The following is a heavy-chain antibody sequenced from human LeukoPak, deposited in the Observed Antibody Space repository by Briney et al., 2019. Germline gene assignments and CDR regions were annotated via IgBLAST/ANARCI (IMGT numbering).Heavy chain of an antibody. CDR2: IYTSGST. Sequence: SETLSVTCTVSGGSISSYYWSWIRQPAGKGLEWIGRIYTSGSTNYNPSLKSRVTMSVDTSKNQFSLKLSSVTAADTAVYYCARDGQSGYDSYYYYYYMDVWGKGTTVTVSS. CDR1: GGSISSYY. V-gene: IGHV4-4*07. CDR3: ARDGQSGYDSYYYYYYMDV. J-gene: IGHJ6*03. D-gene: IGHD5-12*01.